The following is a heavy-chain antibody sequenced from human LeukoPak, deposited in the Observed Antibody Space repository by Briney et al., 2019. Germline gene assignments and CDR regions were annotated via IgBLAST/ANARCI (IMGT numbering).Heavy chain of an antibody. D-gene: IGHD6-6*01. J-gene: IGHJ5*02. CDR3: AKARRVGFSSSPGINWFDP. CDR2: ISYDGSNK. V-gene: IGHV3-30*18. CDR1: GFTFSSYG. Sequence: PGGSLRLSCAASGFTFSSYGMHWVRQAPGKGLEWVAVISYDGSNKYYADSVKGRFTISRDNSKNTLYLQMNSLRAEDTAVYYCAKARRVGFSSSPGINWFDPWGQGTLVTVSS.